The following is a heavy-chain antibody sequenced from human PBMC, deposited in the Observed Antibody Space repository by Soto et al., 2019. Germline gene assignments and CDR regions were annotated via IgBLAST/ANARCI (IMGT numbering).Heavy chain of an antibody. CDR3: ARVRPETGDYYYGMDV. J-gene: IGHJ6*02. CDR2: IIPILGIA. Sequence: QVQLVQSGAEVKKPGSSVKVSCKASGGTFSSYTISWVRQAPGQGLEWMGRIIPILGIANYAQKFQGRVTITXXKXTXXAYMELSTLRSEDTAVYYCARVRPETGDYYYGMDVWGQGTTVTVSS. D-gene: IGHD6-6*01. V-gene: IGHV1-69*02. CDR1: GGTFSSYT.